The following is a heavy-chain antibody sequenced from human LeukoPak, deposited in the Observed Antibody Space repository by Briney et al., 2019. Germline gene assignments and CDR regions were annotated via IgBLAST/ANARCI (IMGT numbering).Heavy chain of an antibody. V-gene: IGHV1-69*05. Sequence: ASVKVSCTASGGTFSSYAISWVRQTPAQGVEWMGGIIPIFRTANYAQKFQGRVTITTDESTSTAYMELSSLRSEDTPVYYCARGPELERFDYWREGTLVTVSS. CDR3: ARGPELERFDY. J-gene: IGHJ4*02. D-gene: IGHD1-1*01. CDR2: IIPIFRTA. CDR1: GGTFSSYA.